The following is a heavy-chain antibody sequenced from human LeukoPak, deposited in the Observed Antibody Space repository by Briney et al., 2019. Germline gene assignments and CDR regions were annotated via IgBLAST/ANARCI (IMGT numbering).Heavy chain of an antibody. V-gene: IGHV3-23*01. CDR3: AKDLDGSGMYGGTDS. J-gene: IGHJ4*02. CDR1: GFNFRDYG. Sequence: GGSLRLSCGASGFNFRDYGMNWVRQGPGQGLEWVSGITASARTTYYADSVKGRFTIYSDNSKNTLSLQMSSLRAEDTAVYYCAKDLDGSGMYGGTDSWGQGTPVTVSS. CDR2: ITASARTT. D-gene: IGHD6-19*01.